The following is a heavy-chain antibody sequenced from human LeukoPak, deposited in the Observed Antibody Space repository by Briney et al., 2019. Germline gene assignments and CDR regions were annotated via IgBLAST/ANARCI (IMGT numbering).Heavy chain of an antibody. Sequence: GGSLRLSCAASGFTFSSCWMSWVRQAPGKGLEWVAFIRYDGSNKYYADSVKGRFTISRDNSKNTLYLQMNSLRAEDTAVYYCAKDLGARSYLDYWGQGTLVTVSS. V-gene: IGHV3-30*02. CDR2: IRYDGSNK. D-gene: IGHD1-26*01. J-gene: IGHJ4*02. CDR1: GFTFSSCW. CDR3: AKDLGARSYLDY.